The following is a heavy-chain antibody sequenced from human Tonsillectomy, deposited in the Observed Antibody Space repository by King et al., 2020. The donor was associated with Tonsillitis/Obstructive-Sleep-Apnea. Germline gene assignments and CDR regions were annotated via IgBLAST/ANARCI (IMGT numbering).Heavy chain of an antibody. Sequence: VQLVESGGGLVPPGGSLRLSCAASGFTFSSYWMSWFRQAPCQGLEWVANIKQDGSEQYYVDSVKGRFTISRDNAKNSLDLQMNSLRAEDTAVYYCARDGWFGDHPRGLDAFDIWGQGTMVTVSS. D-gene: IGHD3-10*01. CDR2: IKQDGSEQ. J-gene: IGHJ3*02. CDR3: ARDGWFGDHPRGLDAFDI. V-gene: IGHV3-7*04. CDR1: GFTFSSYW.